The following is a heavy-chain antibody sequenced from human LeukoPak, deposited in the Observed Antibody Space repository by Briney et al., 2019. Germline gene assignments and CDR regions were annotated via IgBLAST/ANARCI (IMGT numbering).Heavy chain of an antibody. CDR1: GFSFSRYD. Sequence: GGSLRLSCAASGFSFSRYDMHWVRQAPGKGPEWVADILYDGTNKNYADSVKGRFTISRDNSKNTLYLQMNSLRAEDTAVYYCARERWGDAFDIWGQGTMVTVSS. D-gene: IGHD3-16*01. CDR2: ILYDGTNK. J-gene: IGHJ3*02. CDR3: ARERWGDAFDI. V-gene: IGHV3-30*04.